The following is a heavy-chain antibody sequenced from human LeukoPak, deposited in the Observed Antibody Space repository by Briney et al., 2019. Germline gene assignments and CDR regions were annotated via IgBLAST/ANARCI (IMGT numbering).Heavy chain of an antibody. CDR1: GYTFTGYY. V-gene: IGHV1-2*02. CDR3: ARAGSSKNWFDP. Sequence: ASVKVSCKASGYTFTGYYMHWVRQAPGRGLEWMGWINPNSGGTNYAQKFQGRVTMTRDTSISTAYMELSRLRSDDTAVYYCARAGSSKNWFDPWGQGTLVTVSS. J-gene: IGHJ5*02. CDR2: INPNSGGT. D-gene: IGHD1-26*01.